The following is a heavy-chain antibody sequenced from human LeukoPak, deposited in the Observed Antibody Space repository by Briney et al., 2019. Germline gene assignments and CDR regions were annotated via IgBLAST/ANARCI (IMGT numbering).Heavy chain of an antibody. CDR1: GFTFSSYP. V-gene: IGHV3-30-3*01. J-gene: IGHJ4*02. CDR3: ARDDPGGIDS. D-gene: IGHD1-1*01. Sequence: GGSLRLSCAASGFTFSSYPMHWVRRAPGKGLEWVAITSHDEATKYYADSVKGRFTISKDNSKNTLYLQMNSLRVEDTAVYYCARDDPGGIDSWGQGTLVTVSS. CDR2: TSHDEATK.